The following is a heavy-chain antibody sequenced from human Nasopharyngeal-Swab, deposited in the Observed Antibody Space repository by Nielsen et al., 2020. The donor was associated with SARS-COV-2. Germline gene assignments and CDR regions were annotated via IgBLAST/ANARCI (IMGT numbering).Heavy chain of an antibody. CDR3: ARDGLDYDFWSAYFMDV. Sequence: GESLKISCAASGFTFNNYNFHWVRRAPGTGLEWVSSISSSSSYIYYADSVKGRFTISRDNAKNSLYLQMNSLRAEDTAVYYCARDGLDYDFWSAYFMDVWGQGTTVTVSS. CDR2: ISSSSSYI. D-gene: IGHD3-3*01. V-gene: IGHV3-21*01. J-gene: IGHJ6*02. CDR1: GFTFNNYN.